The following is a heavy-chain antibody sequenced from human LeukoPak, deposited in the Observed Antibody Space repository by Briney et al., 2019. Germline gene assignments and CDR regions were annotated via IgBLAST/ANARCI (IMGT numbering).Heavy chain of an antibody. V-gene: IGHV3-23*01. CDR1: GFSFSTYW. J-gene: IGHJ4*02. CDR3: AKRLSEYQLATPFDY. Sequence: QPGGSLTLSCAASGFSFSTYWMHWVRQAPGKGLEWVSGISGSGGTTYYADSVKSRFTISRDNSKNTLYLQMNSLRAEDTAVYYCAKRLSEYQLATPFDYWGQGTLVTVSS. CDR2: ISGSGGTT. D-gene: IGHD2-2*01.